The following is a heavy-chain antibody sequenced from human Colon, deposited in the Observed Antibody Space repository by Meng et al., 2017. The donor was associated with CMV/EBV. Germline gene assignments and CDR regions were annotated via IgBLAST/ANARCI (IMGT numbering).Heavy chain of an antibody. CDR2: IIDSGGST. V-gene: IGHV3-23*01. Sequence: GESLKISCATSGITFSDYALSWVRQAPGKGLEWVSTIIDSGGSTYYADSVMGRFTISRDNAKNSLYLQMNSLRDEDTAVYYCARARGTTPGMNWFDPWGQGTLVTVSS. CDR3: ARARGTTPGMNWFDP. CDR1: GITFSDYA. J-gene: IGHJ5*02. D-gene: IGHD1/OR15-1a*01.